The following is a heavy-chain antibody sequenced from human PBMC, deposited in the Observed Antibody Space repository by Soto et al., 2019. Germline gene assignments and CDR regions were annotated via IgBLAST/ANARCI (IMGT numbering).Heavy chain of an antibody. CDR2: IDPEDGET. V-gene: IGHV1-24*01. J-gene: IGHJ4*02. CDR3: AREVALYNSSWTTFFDS. Sequence: VASVKVSCKVSGYTLTELSMHWVRQAPGKGLEWMGGIDPEDGETIYAQKFQDRVTMTEDTSTDTAYMELSSLRFADTAVYYCAREVALYNSSWTTFFDSWGQGTLVTVSS. D-gene: IGHD6-13*01. CDR1: GYTLTELS.